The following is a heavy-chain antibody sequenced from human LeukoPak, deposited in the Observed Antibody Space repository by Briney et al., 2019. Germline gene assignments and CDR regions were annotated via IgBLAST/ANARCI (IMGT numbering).Heavy chain of an antibody. Sequence: GGSLRLSCAASGFTFVHYGFHWVRQAPGKALEWVAFISYNGNKKYGDSVKGRFTISRDNSKNTLYLQMNGLRPEDTAVYYCARDPLDISRWANAFDVWGQGTMVTVSS. CDR3: ARDPLDISRWANAFDV. CDR1: GFTFVHYG. CDR2: ISYNGNKK. D-gene: IGHD2-2*03. V-gene: IGHV3-30*03. J-gene: IGHJ3*01.